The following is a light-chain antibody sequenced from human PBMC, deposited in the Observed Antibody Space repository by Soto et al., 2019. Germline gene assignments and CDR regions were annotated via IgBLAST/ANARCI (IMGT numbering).Light chain of an antibody. Sequence: DIQMTQSPSSLSASVGDRVTITCRASQGISNYLAWYQQKPGKVPKLLIYAASTLQSGVPSRFSGSGFGTDFTLTITSLQPDDVATYYCQKYNNAPPGYTFGQGTKLEIK. V-gene: IGKV1-27*01. CDR1: QGISNY. J-gene: IGKJ2*01. CDR2: AAS. CDR3: QKYNNAPPGYT.